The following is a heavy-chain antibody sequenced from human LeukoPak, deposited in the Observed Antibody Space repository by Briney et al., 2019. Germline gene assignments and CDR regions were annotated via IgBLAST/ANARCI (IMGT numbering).Heavy chain of an antibody. CDR3: XXXXYEFDSSGLDY. CDR1: GFTFDDYA. Sequence: GGSLRLSCAASGFTFDDYAMHWVRQAPGKGLEWVSGISWNSGSIGYADSVKGRFTISRDNAKNSLYLQMNSLRAEDTALYYXXXXXYEFDSSGLDYWGQGTLVTVSS. J-gene: IGHJ4*02. V-gene: IGHV3-9*01. D-gene: IGHD3-22*01. CDR2: ISWNSGSI.